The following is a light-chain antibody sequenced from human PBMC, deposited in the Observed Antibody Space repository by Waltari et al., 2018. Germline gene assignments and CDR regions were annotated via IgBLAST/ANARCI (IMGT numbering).Light chain of an antibody. J-gene: IGLJ2*01. CDR2: GKN. CDR1: SPRNYY. CDR3: NSRDSSGNHVL. V-gene: IGLV3-19*01. Sequence: SSELTQDPSVSVALGQTVRITCQGDSPRNYYASWYQQKPGQGPLLVIYGKNNRPSGIPDRFSGSTSGNTASLTITGAQAEDEADYYCNSRDSSGNHVLFGGGTKLTVL.